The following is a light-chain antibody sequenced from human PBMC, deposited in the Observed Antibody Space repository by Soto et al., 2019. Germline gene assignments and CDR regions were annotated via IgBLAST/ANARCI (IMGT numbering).Light chain of an antibody. CDR1: SNDVGCYNY. J-gene: IGLJ1*01. CDR2: DVT. CDR3: SSYTSSRTPYV. Sequence: QSALTQPASVSGSPGQSITISCTGTSNDVGCYNYVSWYQQHPVKAPKLMIYDVTNRPSGVCGRFSGSKSGNTASLTISGLQAEDEADYYCSSYTSSRTPYVFGTGTKLTVL. V-gene: IGLV2-14*01.